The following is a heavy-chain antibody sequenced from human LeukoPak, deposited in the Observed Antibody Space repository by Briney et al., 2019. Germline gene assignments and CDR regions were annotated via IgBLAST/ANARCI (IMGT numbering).Heavy chain of an antibody. CDR2: ISSSGSSI. Sequence: PGGSLRLSCAASGFTFSNYEMNWVRQAPGKGLEWVSYISSSGSSIYYADSVKGRFTISRDSAKNSLYLQMNSLRAEDTAVYYCARDGEDYDSSGYYYYFDYWGQGTLVTVSS. V-gene: IGHV3-48*03. D-gene: IGHD3-22*01. J-gene: IGHJ4*02. CDR1: GFTFSNYE. CDR3: ARDGEDYDSSGYYYYFDY.